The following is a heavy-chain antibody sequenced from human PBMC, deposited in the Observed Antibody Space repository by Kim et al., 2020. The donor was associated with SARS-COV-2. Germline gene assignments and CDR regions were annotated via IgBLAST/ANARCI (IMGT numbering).Heavy chain of an antibody. CDR2: IRDKANSYAT. CDR1: GFTFSGST. CDR3: TRHYFDSSGYPYGMDV. J-gene: IGHJ6*02. D-gene: IGHD3-22*01. V-gene: IGHV3-73*01. Sequence: GGSLRLSCAASGFTFSGSTMHWVRQASGKGLEWVGRIRDKANSYATTYGASVKGRFTISRDDSKNTAYLQMNSLKTEDTAVYYCTRHYFDSSGYPYGMDVWGQGTTVTVSS.